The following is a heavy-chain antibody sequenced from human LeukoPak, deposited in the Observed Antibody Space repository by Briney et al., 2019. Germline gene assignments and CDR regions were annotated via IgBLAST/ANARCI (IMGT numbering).Heavy chain of an antibody. CDR3: ARASITMVRGVDY. CDR1: GCSISSYY. CDR2: IYYSGST. V-gene: IGHV4-59*01. J-gene: IGHJ4*02. Sequence: PSETLSLTCTVSGCSISSYYWSWIRQPPGKGLEWVGYIYYSGSTNYNPSLKSRVTISVDTSKNQFSLKLSSVTAADTAVYYCARASITMVRGVDYWGQGTLVTVSS. D-gene: IGHD3-10*01.